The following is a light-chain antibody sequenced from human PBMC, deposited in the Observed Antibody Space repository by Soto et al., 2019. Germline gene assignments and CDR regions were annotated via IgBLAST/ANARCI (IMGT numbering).Light chain of an antibody. CDR2: DSS. CDR1: QSVSSK. J-gene: IGKJ1*01. CDR3: QQFGDWPS. V-gene: IGKV3-15*01. Sequence: EILMTQSPGTLTVSPGEVATLSCSASQSVSSKLAWYQQKPGQAPRLLISDSSTRATGIPARFSGSGSGKEFTPTISSLQSDDSAIYYCQQFGDWPSFGLGTKVDIK.